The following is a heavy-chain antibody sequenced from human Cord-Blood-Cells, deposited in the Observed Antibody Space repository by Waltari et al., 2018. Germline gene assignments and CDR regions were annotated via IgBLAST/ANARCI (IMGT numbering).Heavy chain of an antibody. Sequence: QLQLQESGSGLVKPSQTLSLTCAVSGGSISSGGYSWSWIWQPPGKGLEWIGYIYNRGSTYYNPSIKSRVAISVDRSKNQFSLKLSSVTAADTAVYYCAGGITTVTTSVAFDIWGQGTMVTVSS. D-gene: IGHD4-17*01. V-gene: IGHV4-30-2*01. CDR2: IYNRGST. CDR3: AGGITTVTTSVAFDI. J-gene: IGHJ3*02. CDR1: GGSISSGGYS.